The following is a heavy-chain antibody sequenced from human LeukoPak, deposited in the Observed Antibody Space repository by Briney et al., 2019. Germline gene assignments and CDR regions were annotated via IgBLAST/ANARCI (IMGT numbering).Heavy chain of an antibody. CDR2: ISSSGSTI. CDR1: GFTFSSYE. J-gene: IGHJ4*02. D-gene: IGHD6-19*01. Sequence: GGSLRLSCAASGFTFSSYEMNWVRQAPGKGLEWVSYISSSGSTIYYADSVKGRFTISRDNAKNSLYLQMNGLRAEDTAVYYCAREFYSSGWFDYWGQGTLATVSS. V-gene: IGHV3-48*03. CDR3: AREFYSSGWFDY.